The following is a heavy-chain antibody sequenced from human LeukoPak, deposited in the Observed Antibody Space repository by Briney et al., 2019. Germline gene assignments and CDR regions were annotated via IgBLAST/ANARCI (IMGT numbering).Heavy chain of an antibody. Sequence: PGGSLRLSCAASGFTFSRFGMHWVRQAPGKGLEWEAVIWFDGSSTYYADSVKGRFTISRDNSKNMLYLQMNSLRVEDTGVYCCARDSAPYCGGDCYFDYWGHGTLVTVSS. V-gene: IGHV3-33*01. CDR3: ARDSAPYCGGDCYFDY. CDR2: IWFDGSST. D-gene: IGHD2-21*02. J-gene: IGHJ4*01. CDR1: GFTFSRFG.